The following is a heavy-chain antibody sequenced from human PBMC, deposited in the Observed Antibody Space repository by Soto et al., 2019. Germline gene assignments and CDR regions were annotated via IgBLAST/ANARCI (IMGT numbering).Heavy chain of an antibody. CDR3: ARGDATKIVVTTYYAMDV. V-gene: IGHV1-69*12. Sequence: QVQLVQSGAEVKKPGSSVKVSCKASGGSLSNYGISWVRQAPGQGLEWMGAIIPVFGIPNYAQKFQDRVTITADESTTTVYMEVRILTSEDTAVYYCARGDATKIVVTTYYAMDVWGQGTTVTVSS. CDR1: GGSLSNYG. J-gene: IGHJ6*02. CDR2: IIPVFGIP. D-gene: IGHD3-22*01.